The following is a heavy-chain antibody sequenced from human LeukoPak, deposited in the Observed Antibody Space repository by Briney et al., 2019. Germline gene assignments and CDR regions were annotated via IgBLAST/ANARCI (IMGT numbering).Heavy chain of an antibody. CDR1: GFSFSTYS. Sequence: PGGSLRLSCAASGFSFSTYSMNWVRQAPGKGPEWVSSISSSSGDIYYGDSVKGRFTISRDNAKNSLYLQMNSLRVEDTAVYYCARGGIAARFAYWGQGTLVTVSS. V-gene: IGHV3-21*01. CDR3: ARGGIAARFAY. D-gene: IGHD6-6*01. CDR2: ISSSSGDI. J-gene: IGHJ4*02.